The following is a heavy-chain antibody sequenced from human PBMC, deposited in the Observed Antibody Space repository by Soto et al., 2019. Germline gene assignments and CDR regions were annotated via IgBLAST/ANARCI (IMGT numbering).Heavy chain of an antibody. D-gene: IGHD1-1*01. CDR3: ARVWNDGRIDY. CDR1: VFTFRSYW. Sequence: WWSLRLSCSGSVFTFRSYWMSWVRQAPGKGLEWVANINQDGSAKFYMDSMKGRFTISRDNAENSLYLQMNSLRAEDTAVYYCARVWNDGRIDYWGQGTLVTVSS. V-gene: IGHV3-7*01. CDR2: INQDGSAK. J-gene: IGHJ4*02.